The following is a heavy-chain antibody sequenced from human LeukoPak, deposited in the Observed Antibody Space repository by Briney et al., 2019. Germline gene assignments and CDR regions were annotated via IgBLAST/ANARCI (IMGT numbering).Heavy chain of an antibody. Sequence: PGRSLRLSCAASGFTFSSYSMNWVRQAPGKGLEWVSSISSSSSYIYYAGSVKGRFTISRDNAKNSLYLQMNSLRAEDTAVYYCARDKTVTTYPNFDYWGQGTLVTVSS. CDR3: ARDKTVTTYPNFDY. CDR1: GFTFSSYS. J-gene: IGHJ4*02. V-gene: IGHV3-21*01. D-gene: IGHD4-11*01. CDR2: ISSSSSYI.